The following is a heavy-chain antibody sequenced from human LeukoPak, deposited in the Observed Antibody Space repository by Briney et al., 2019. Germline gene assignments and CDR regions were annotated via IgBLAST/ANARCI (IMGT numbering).Heavy chain of an antibody. Sequence: GGSLRLSFGASRFTFSGSAIHWERQSWGKGLQRVGHLDKKDKGYTTATAYAASVKGRFTNSRDDSINTAYLQMKSLKTEDTALYYCTRDSGTYNWFDPWGQGTLVTVSS. J-gene: IGHJ5*02. CDR3: TRDSGTYNWFDP. D-gene: IGHD1-26*01. CDR1: RFTFSGSA. CDR2: LDKKDKGYTTAT. V-gene: IGHV3-73*01.